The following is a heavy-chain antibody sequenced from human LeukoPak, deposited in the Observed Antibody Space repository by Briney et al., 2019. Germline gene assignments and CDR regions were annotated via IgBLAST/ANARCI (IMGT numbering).Heavy chain of an antibody. CDR2: INPSGGST. CDR3: ASSGAAAGQRDY. Sequence: ASVKVSCKASGYTFTSYYMHWVLQAPGQGLEWMGIINPSGGSTSYAQKLQGRVTMTRDTSTSTVYMELSSLRSEDTAVYYCASSGAAAGQRDYWGQGTLVTVSS. V-gene: IGHV1-46*04. CDR1: GYTFTSYY. J-gene: IGHJ4*02. D-gene: IGHD6-13*01.